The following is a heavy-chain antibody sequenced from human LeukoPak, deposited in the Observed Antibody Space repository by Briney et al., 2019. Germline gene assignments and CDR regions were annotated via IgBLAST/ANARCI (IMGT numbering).Heavy chain of an antibody. CDR1: GYTFTGYY. J-gene: IGHJ4*02. Sequence: GASVKVSCKASGYTFTGYYMHWVRQAPGQGLEWMGWINPNSGGTNYAQKFQGRVTMTRDTSITTAYMELSRLKSDDTAVYYCAREAAAPGENYFDYWGQGTLVTVSS. CDR2: INPNSGGT. CDR3: AREAAAPGENYFDY. V-gene: IGHV1-2*02. D-gene: IGHD6-13*01.